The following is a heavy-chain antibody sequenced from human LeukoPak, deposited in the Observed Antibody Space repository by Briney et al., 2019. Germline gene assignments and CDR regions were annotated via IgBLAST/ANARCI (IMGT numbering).Heavy chain of an antibody. V-gene: IGHV3-30*04. CDR1: GFTFSRSA. J-gene: IGHJ4*02. CDR2: ISYDGGNK. Sequence: GGSLRLSCAASGFTFSRSAMHWVRQAPGKGLEWVAIISYDGGNKYYADSVKGRFTISRDNSKNTMFLQMNRLRDEDTAVYYCARGLRGPDYWGQGTQVTVSS. CDR3: ARGLRGPDY.